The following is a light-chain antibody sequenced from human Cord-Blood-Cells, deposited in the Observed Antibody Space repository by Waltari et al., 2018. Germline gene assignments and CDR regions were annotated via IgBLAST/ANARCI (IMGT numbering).Light chain of an antibody. CDR2: GAS. Sequence: DTVIFPSPATLSVYPGERTTLSCRASQSVSSNLAWDQQKTGQAPRLLIYGASTRATGIPARFSGSGSGTEFSLTISSLQSEDFGVYYCQQYNNWPQAFGGGTKVEIK. V-gene: IGKV3-15*01. J-gene: IGKJ4*01. CDR1: QSVSSN. CDR3: QQYNNWPQA.